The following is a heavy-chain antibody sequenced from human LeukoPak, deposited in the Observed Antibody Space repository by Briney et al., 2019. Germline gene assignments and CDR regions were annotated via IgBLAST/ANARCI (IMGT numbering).Heavy chain of an antibody. CDR3: AKSLFTSATGAGRAFHI. D-gene: IGHD7-27*01. V-gene: IGHV3-21*04. J-gene: IGHJ3*02. CDR2: ISSSSSYI. CDR1: GFTFSSYA. Sequence: GGSLRLSCAASGFTFSSYAMSWVRQAPGKGLEWVSSISSSSSYIYYADSVKGRFTISRDNSKSTLYLQMNGLRAEDTAIFYCAKSLFTSATGAGRAFHIWGQGTRVTVSS.